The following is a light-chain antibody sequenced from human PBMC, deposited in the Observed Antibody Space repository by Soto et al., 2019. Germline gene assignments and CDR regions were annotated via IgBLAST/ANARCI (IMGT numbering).Light chain of an antibody. Sequence: DIQMTQSPSTLSASVGDRFTITCLASQSISSWLAWYQQKPGKAPKLLIYKASSLESGVTSRFSGSGSGTEFTLTISSLQPDDFATYYCQHYNSYSEAFGPGTKVEIK. CDR1: QSISSW. CDR2: KAS. V-gene: IGKV1-5*03. CDR3: QHYNSYSEA. J-gene: IGKJ1*01.